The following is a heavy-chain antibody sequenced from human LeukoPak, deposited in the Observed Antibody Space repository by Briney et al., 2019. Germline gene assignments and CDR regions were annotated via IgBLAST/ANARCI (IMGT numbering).Heavy chain of an antibody. V-gene: IGHV4-59*08. CDR3: ARTRYYYNSRSYGAPYYFDY. Sequence: MTSETLSLTCTVSGGSISSYYWNWIRRPPGKGLEWIGYIYDSGSTNYNPSLKSRVTISVDTSKNQFSLKLSSVTAADTAVYYCARTRYYYNSRSYGAPYYFDYWGQGTLVTVSS. CDR1: GGSISSYY. D-gene: IGHD3-10*01. CDR2: IYDSGST. J-gene: IGHJ4*02.